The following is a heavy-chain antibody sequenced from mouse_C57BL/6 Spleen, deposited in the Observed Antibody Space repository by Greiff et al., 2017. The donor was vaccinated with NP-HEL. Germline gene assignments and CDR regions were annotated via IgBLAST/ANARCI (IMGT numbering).Heavy chain of an antibody. CDR1: GYTFTSYW. V-gene: IGHV1-69*01. CDR2: IDPSDSYT. J-gene: IGHJ2*01. Sequence: QVQLQQPGAELVMPGASVKLSCKASGYTFTSYWMHWVKQRPGQGLEWFGEIDPSDSYTNYNQKFKGKSTLTVDKSSSTAYMQLSSLTSEDSAVYYCARKDYGVATGYFDYWGQGTTLTVSS. D-gene: IGHD1-1*01. CDR3: ARKDYGVATGYFDY.